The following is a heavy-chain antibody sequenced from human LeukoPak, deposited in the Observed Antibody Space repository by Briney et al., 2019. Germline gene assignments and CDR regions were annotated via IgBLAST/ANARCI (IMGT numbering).Heavy chain of an antibody. V-gene: IGHV3-48*03. Sequence: GGSLRLSCAASGFTFSSYEMNWVRQAPGKGLEWVSYISSSGSTIYYADSVKGRFTISRDNAKNSLYLQMNSLRAEDTAVYYCARDPYYDSSGYYDYWGQGTLVTVSS. D-gene: IGHD3-22*01. CDR1: GFTFSSYE. CDR2: ISSSGSTI. J-gene: IGHJ4*02. CDR3: ARDPYYDSSGYYDY.